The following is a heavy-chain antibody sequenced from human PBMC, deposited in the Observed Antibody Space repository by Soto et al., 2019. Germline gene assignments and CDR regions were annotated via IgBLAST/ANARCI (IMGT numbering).Heavy chain of an antibody. J-gene: IGHJ6*02. Sequence: GGSLRLSCAASGFTFRSYSMNWVRQAPGKGLEWVSYISSSNRTINYADSVKGRFIISRDNAKNSLYLQMHSLRDEDTAVYYCAGEGWPHLQTRMDVWCQGATVTVSS. CDR3: AGEGWPHLQTRMDV. V-gene: IGHV3-48*02. CDR1: GFTFRSYS. D-gene: IGHD2-15*01. CDR2: ISSSNRTI.